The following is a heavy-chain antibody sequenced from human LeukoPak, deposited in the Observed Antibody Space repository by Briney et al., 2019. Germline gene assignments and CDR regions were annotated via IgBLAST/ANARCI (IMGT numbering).Heavy chain of an antibody. V-gene: IGHV4-30-4*01. CDR2: IYYSGST. CDR1: GGSISSGDYY. Sequence: SQTLSLTCTVSGGSISSGDYYWSWIRQPPGKGLEWIGYIYYSGSTYYNPSLKSRVTISVDTSKNQFSLKLSSVTAADTAVYYCARGFFGVVIIPQDAFDIWGQGTMVTVSS. CDR3: ARGFFGVVIIPQDAFDI. D-gene: IGHD3-3*01. J-gene: IGHJ3*02.